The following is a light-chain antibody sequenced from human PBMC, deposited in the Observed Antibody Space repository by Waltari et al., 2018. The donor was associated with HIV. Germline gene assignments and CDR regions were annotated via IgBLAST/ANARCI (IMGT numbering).Light chain of an antibody. CDR1: NIGSES. CDR3: QVWLSSSGDHPV. J-gene: IGLJ2*01. Sequence: SYVLTQPPSVSVAPGKTAQITCGGDNIGSESVSWYQKKQGKAPLLVIYYDTDRPSGIPERFSGSSSGDTATLTISGVEAGDEADYHCQVWLSSSGDHPVFGGGTRLTVL. CDR2: YDT. V-gene: IGLV3-21*01.